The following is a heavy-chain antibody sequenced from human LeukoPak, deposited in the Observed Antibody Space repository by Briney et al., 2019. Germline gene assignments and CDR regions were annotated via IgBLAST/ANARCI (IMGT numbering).Heavy chain of an antibody. CDR1: GFTFSSYA. D-gene: IGHD3-3*01. Sequence: PGGSLRLSCAGSGFTFSSYATNWVRQAPGKGLEWVSGISGSGGSTYYADSVKGRFTISRDNSKNTLYLQMNSLRAEDAAIYYCAKDRIWSGYSKYYFDCWGQGTLVTVSS. CDR2: ISGSGGST. CDR3: AKDRIWSGYSKYYFDC. V-gene: IGHV3-23*01. J-gene: IGHJ4*02.